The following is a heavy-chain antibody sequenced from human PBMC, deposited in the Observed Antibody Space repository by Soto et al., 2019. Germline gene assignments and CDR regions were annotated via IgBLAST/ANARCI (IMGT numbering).Heavy chain of an antibody. CDR2: IYYSGST. D-gene: IGHD7-27*01. CDR1: GGSISSYY. J-gene: IGHJ4*02. Sequence: SETLSLTCTVSGGSISSYYWSWIRQPPGKGLEWIGYIYYSGSTNYNPSLKSRVTISVDTSKNQFSLKLSSVTAADTAVYYCARDLWGPFDYWGQGTLVTVSS. V-gene: IGHV4-59*01. CDR3: ARDLWGPFDY.